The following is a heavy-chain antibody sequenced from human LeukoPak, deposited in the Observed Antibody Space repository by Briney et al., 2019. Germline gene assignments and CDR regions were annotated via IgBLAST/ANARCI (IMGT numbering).Heavy chain of an antibody. D-gene: IGHD4-23*01. CDR3: ARDDYGGELDY. J-gene: IGHJ4*02. CDR1: GGSINNYF. Sequence: SETLSLTSTVSGGSINNYFWTWIRQPPGKGLEWIGYIYYSGSTNYNPSLASRVTISIDTSKNQFSLKLSSVTAADTAVYYCARDDYGGELDYWGQGTLVTVSS. V-gene: IGHV4-59*01. CDR2: IYYSGST.